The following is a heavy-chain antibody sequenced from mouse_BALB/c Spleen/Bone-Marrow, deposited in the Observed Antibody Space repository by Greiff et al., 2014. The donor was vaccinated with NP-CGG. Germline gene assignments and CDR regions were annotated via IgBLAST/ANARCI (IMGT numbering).Heavy chain of an antibody. CDR1: GYTFTSYW. CDR2: IDPSNGRT. Sequence: VQLQESGAELVKPGASVKLSCKASGYTFTSYWMHWVKQRPGQGLEWIGEIDPSNGRTNYNEKFKSKATLTVDKSSSTAYMQLSSLTSEDSAVYYCARRGYGNYGWYFDVWGAGTTLTVSS. D-gene: IGHD2-10*02. CDR3: ARRGYGNYGWYFDV. V-gene: IGHV1S81*02. J-gene: IGHJ1*01.